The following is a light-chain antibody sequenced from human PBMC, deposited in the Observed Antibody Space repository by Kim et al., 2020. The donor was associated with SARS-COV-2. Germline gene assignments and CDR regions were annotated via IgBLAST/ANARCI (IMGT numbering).Light chain of an antibody. J-gene: IGLJ2*01. Sequence: SYELTQPPSVSVAPGKTARITCGENNIENNIGSKNVHWFQQKPGQAPMLVIYYNSARPSGIPERFSGSKSGSTATLTISRVEAGDEADYYCQVWDSISEHVVFGGGTKLTVL. CDR2: YNS. CDR1: NIENNIGSKN. CDR3: QVWDSISEHVV. V-gene: IGLV3-21*04.